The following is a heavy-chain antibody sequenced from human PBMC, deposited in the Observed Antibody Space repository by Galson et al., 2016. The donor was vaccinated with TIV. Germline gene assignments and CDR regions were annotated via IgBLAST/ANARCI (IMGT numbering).Heavy chain of an antibody. Sequence: SVKVSCKVSGGIFRSDAISWVRQAPGQGLEWMGGIMPILDKPTYAQKFQGRVTITTDKSTSTTYMVLSSLRSEDTAVYYCARGGGTYYQTYWYFNLWGRGTLVTVSS. CDR2: IMPILDKP. CDR3: ARGGGTYYQTYWYFNL. V-gene: IGHV1-69*10. D-gene: IGHD3-22*01. J-gene: IGHJ2*01. CDR1: GGIFRSDA.